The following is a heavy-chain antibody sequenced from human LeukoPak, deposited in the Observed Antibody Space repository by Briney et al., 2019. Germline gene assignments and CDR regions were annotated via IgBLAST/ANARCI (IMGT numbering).Heavy chain of an antibody. Sequence: SETLSLTCTVSGGSISSYYWSWIRQPAGKGLEWIGRIYTTGSTNYNPSLKSRVTISIDTSKNHFSLKLNSVTAADTAVYFCARAGFYYGSGFYYYMDVWGKGTTVTISS. J-gene: IGHJ6*03. D-gene: IGHD3-10*01. V-gene: IGHV4-4*07. CDR3: ARAGFYYGSGFYYYMDV. CDR2: IYTTGST. CDR1: GGSISSYY.